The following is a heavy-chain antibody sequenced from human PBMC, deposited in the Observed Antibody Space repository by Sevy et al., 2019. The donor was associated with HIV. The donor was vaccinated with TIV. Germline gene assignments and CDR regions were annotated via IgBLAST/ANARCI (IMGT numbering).Heavy chain of an antibody. CDR1: GFTFSNAW. CDR3: TSHCSSTSCPKDY. CDR2: IKSKTDCGTT. J-gene: IGHJ4*02. V-gene: IGHV3-15*01. Sequence: GGSLRLSCAASGFTFSNAWMSWVRQAPGKGLEWVGRIKSKTDCGTTDDAAPVKGRFTISRDDSKNTLYLQMNSLKTEDTAVYYCTSHCSSTSCPKDYWGQGTLVTVSS. D-gene: IGHD2-2*01.